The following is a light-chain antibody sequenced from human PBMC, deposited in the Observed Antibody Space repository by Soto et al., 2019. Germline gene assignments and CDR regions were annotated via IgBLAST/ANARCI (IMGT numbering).Light chain of an antibody. CDR1: QSVTYSY. CDR3: QHYGSSWT. CDR2: GAS. J-gene: IGKJ1*01. V-gene: IGKV3-20*01. Sequence: EIVLTQSPGTLSLSPGERATLSCRASQSVTYSYLAWYQQRPGQAPRLLIYGASSRATGIPDRFSGSGSGTDFTLTISRLDHEDFAVYYCQHYGSSWTFGQGTKVEIK.